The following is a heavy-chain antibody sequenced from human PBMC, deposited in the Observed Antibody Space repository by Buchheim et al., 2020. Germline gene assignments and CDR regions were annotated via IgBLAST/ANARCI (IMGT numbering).Heavy chain of an antibody. J-gene: IGHJ1*01. V-gene: IGHV3-48*01. D-gene: IGHD3-22*01. CDR2: ISSSSSSTI. CDR1: GFTFSSYS. CDR3: ARGRNYYYDSSPTPNIVQH. Sequence: EVQLVESGGGLVQPGGSLRLSCAASGFTFSSYSMNWVRQAPGKGLEWVSYISSSSSSTIYYADSVTGRFTISRDNAKNSLYLQMNSLRAEDTAVYYCARGRNYYYDSSPTPNIVQHWGQGTL.